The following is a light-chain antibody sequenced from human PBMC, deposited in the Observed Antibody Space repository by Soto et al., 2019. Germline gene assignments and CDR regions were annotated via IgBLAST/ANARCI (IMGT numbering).Light chain of an antibody. CDR1: QSLLHSDGYNY. CDR2: LGS. Sequence: IVMTQSPLSLPVTPGEPASISCRSSQSLLHSDGYNYLDWYLQKPGQSPQLLIHLGSNRASGVPDRFSGSGSGTDFTLKISRVEAEDVGIYYCMQARSGWTFGQGTKVEIK. CDR3: MQARSGWT. V-gene: IGKV2-28*01. J-gene: IGKJ1*01.